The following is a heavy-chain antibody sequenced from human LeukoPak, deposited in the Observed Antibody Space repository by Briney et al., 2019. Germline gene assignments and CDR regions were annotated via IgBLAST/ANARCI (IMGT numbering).Heavy chain of an antibody. D-gene: IGHD3-22*01. CDR2: IYHSGST. CDR3: ASTYYYDSSGYLGAFDI. Sequence: PSETLSLTCAVSGGSISSGGYSWSWIRQPPGKGLEGIGYIYHSGSTYYNPSLKSRVTISVDRSKNQFSLKLSSVTAADTAVYYCASTYYYDSSGYLGAFDIWGQGTMVTVSS. CDR1: GGSISSGGYS. V-gene: IGHV4-30-2*01. J-gene: IGHJ3*02.